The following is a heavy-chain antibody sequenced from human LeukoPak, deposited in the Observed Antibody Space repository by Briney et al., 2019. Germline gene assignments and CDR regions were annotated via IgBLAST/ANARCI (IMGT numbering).Heavy chain of an antibody. D-gene: IGHD5-24*01. CDR2: ISNNGGST. J-gene: IGHJ4*02. CDR1: GFTFSSYA. Sequence: PGGSLRLSCSASGFTFSSYAMHWVRQAPGKGLEYVSAISNNGGSTYYADSVKGRFTISRDNSKNTLYLQMSSLRAEDTAVYYCVKGDILLKMATIRGNLDYWGQGTLVTVSS. V-gene: IGHV3-64D*06. CDR3: VKGDILLKMATIRGNLDY.